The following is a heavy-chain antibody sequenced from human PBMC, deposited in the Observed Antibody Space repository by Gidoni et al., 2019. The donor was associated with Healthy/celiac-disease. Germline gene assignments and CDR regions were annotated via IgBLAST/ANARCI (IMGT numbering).Heavy chain of an antibody. V-gene: IGHV4-59*08. Sequence: QVQLQESGPGLVKPSETLSLTCPVAGGSISSYYWSWIRQPPGKGLEWIGYIYYSGSTNYNPSLKSRVTISVDTSKNQFSLKLSSVTAADTAVYYCARQWEGDGAFDYWGQGTLVTVSS. CDR1: GGSISSYY. CDR3: ARQWEGDGAFDY. J-gene: IGHJ4*02. D-gene: IGHD1-26*01. CDR2: IYYSGST.